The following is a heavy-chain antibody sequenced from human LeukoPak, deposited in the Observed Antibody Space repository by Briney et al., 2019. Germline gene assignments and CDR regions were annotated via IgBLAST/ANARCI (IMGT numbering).Heavy chain of an antibody. D-gene: IGHD3-10*01. J-gene: IGHJ4*02. V-gene: IGHV3-30*02. CDR3: AKDEEGGLWFGESTNFDY. CDR2: IRYDGIKK. CDR1: GFIFSTYG. Sequence: GGSLRLSCAASGFIFSTYGMYWVRQAPGKGLEWVAFIRYDGIKKYYADSVKGRFTISRDNSKNTLYLQMNSLRAEDTAVYYCAKDEEGGLWFGESTNFDYWGQGTLVTVSS.